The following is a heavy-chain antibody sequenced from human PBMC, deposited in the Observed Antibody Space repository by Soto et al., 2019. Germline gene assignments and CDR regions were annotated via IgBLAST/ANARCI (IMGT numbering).Heavy chain of an antibody. CDR2: ISSDGSST. D-gene: IGHD6-13*01. V-gene: IGHV3-74*01. CDR3: ALKHSSSWAYYYDYMDV. CDR1: GFTFRSYG. J-gene: IGHJ6*03. Sequence: EVQLVESGGGVIQPGGPLRLSCAASGFTFRSYGMHWFRQGPGKGLAWVARISSDGSSTNNADSVKGRFTISRDNAKNTLFMQMDSLGAEGMAVVYRALKHSSSWAYYYDYMDVRGEGTTVTV.